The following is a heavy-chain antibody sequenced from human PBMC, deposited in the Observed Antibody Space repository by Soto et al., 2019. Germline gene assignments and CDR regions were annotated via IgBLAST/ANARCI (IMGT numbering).Heavy chain of an antibody. Sequence: PVGSLRLSCTASGFTLRGYWMHWVRQAPGKGLVWVSRINSDGSGISYAYSVSGRFTIARDNAKNMLYLQMNSLRAEDTDVYYSARRLEYIYGRGLDIWGQGIMVTVS. CDR1: GFTLRGYW. J-gene: IGHJ3*02. V-gene: IGHV3-74*01. CDR2: INSDGSGI. D-gene: IGHD5-18*01. CDR3: ARRLEYIYGRGLDI.